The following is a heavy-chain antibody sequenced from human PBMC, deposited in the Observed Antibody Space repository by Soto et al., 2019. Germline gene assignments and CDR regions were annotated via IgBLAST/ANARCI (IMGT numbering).Heavy chain of an antibody. J-gene: IGHJ5*02. V-gene: IGHV1-2*02. CDR3: ARDHPQGSGTYGYNWFDP. D-gene: IGHD2-8*01. Sequence: ASVKVSCKASGYTFTGYYMHWVRQAPGQGLEWMGWINPNSGGTNYAQKFQGRVTMTRDTSISTAYMELSRLRSDDTAVYYCARDHPQGSGTYGYNWFDPWGQGTLVTVSS. CDR2: INPNSGGT. CDR1: GYTFTGYY.